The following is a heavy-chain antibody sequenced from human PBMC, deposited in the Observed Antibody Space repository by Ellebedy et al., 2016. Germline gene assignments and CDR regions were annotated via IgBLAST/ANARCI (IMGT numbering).Heavy chain of an antibody. V-gene: IGHV4-34*01. CDR3: ARDGRTGSYYWYFDI. Sequence: SETLSLXXAVYGGSFSGYYWSWIRQSPGKGLEWIGESNQSGNTNYNPSLKSRVTVSVDTSKNQFSLRVISVTAADTAVYYCARDGRTGSYYWYFDIWGRGTRVTVSS. CDR2: SNQSGNT. J-gene: IGHJ2*01. D-gene: IGHD1-1*01. CDR1: GGSFSGYY.